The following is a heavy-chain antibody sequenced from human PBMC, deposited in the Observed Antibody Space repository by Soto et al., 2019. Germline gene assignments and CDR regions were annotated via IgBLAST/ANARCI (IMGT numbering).Heavy chain of an antibody. CDR3: ARGVHVVVVTAAFDY. D-gene: IGHD2-21*02. J-gene: IGHJ4*02. CDR2: INPSGGHT. CDR1: GNTFSNYY. Sequence: QVQLVQSGAEVKKPGASVKVSCKASGNTFSNYYIHWVRQAPGQGLEWMGTINPSGGHTTYAQKFLGRVTMTGDTSKSTVYMEGTMLRSEDTAVYYCARGVHVVVVTAAFDYWGQGTLVTVSS. V-gene: IGHV1-46*03.